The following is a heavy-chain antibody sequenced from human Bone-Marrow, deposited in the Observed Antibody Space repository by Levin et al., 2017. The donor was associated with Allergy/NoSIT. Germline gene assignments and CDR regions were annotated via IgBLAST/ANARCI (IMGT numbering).Heavy chain of an antibody. CDR1: GFNFSSYG. J-gene: IGHJ6*03. Sequence: GGSPRLSCAASGFNFSSYGMHWVRQAPGKGLEWVAFISYDGSKKYSVDSVKGRFTISRDNSKNTLYLQMNTLRAEDTAAYYCAKSLVEGVIIYYYYYMDVWGKGTTVTVSS. D-gene: IGHD3-10*01. CDR2: ISYDGSKK. CDR3: AKSLVEGVIIYYYYYMDV. V-gene: IGHV3-30*18.